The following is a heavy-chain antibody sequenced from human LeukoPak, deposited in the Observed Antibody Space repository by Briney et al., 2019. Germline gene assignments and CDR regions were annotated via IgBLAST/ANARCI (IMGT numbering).Heavy chain of an antibody. D-gene: IGHD1-26*01. CDR2: IIRNSGSI. J-gene: IGHJ4*02. CDR3: AKDISVGATPYYFDY. V-gene: IGHV3-9*01. Sequence: GGSLRLSCAASGFTFDDYAMHWVRQAPGKGLEWVSGIIRNSGSIGYADSVKGRFTISRDNAKNSLYLQMNSLRAEDTALYYCAKDISVGATPYYFDYWGQGTLVTVSS. CDR1: GFTFDDYA.